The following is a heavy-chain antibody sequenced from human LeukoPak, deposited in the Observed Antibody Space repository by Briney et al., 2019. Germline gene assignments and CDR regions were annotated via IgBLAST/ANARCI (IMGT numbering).Heavy chain of an antibody. V-gene: IGHV3-7*05. CDR1: GFTFSNYW. CDR3: AREDQPRGTFDY. D-gene: IGHD2-15*01. J-gene: IGHJ4*02. Sequence: GGSLRLSCAASGFTFSNYWMTWARRAPGKGLEWVANIKQDGSEKYYVDPVKGRFTISRDNAKNSLYLQMNSLRAEDTALYYCAREDQPRGTFDYWGQGILVTVSS. CDR2: IKQDGSEK.